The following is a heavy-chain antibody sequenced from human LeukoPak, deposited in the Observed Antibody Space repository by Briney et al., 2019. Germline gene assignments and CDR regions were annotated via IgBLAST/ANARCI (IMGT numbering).Heavy chain of an antibody. Sequence: PSETLSRTCSVSGGSIGSSTYYWGWIRQPPGGGRGWNGSSCDIGNTYYNPSLKSRVTISVDTSKNQFSLKLTSVTAADTAVYYCARRANGYSLVYWGQGILVTVSS. CDR3: ARRANGYSLVY. CDR1: GGSIGSSTYY. CDR2: SCDIGNT. V-gene: IGHV4-39*01. D-gene: IGHD5-18*01. J-gene: IGHJ4*02.